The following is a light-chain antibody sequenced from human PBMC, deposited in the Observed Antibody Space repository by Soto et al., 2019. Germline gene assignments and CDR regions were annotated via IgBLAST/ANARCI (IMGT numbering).Light chain of an antibody. J-gene: IGKJ1*01. V-gene: IGKV3-20*01. Sequence: EMVLTQSPGTLSLSPGERATLSCSASQSVSSSYLAWYQQKPGQAPRLLIYGASSRATGIPDRFSGSGSGTEFTLTISSLQPDDFATYYCQQYNSYSRTFGQGTKVDIK. CDR1: QSVSSSY. CDR3: QQYNSYSRT. CDR2: GAS.